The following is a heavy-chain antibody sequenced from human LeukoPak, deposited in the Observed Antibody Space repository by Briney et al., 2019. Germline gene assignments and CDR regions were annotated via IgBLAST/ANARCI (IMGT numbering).Heavy chain of an antibody. J-gene: IGHJ4*02. CDR2: INHSGST. V-gene: IGHV4-34*01. CDR1: GGSFSGYY. D-gene: IGHD3-22*01. CDR3: ARGSSQDSSGYYYIKNSFFDY. Sequence: SETLSLTCAVYGGSFSGYYWSWIRQPPGKGLEWIGEINHSGSTNYNPSLKSRVTISVDTSKNQFSLKLSSVTAADTAVYYCARGSSQDSSGYYYIKNSFFDYWGQGTLVTVSS.